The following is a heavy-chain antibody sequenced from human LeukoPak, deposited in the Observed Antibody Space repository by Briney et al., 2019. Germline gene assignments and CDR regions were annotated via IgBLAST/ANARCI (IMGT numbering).Heavy chain of an antibody. D-gene: IGHD2-2*01. CDR3: ARDTGGPRVVVPAAKGSYYYGMDV. CDR1: GGSISSYY. V-gene: IGHV4-59*12. CDR2: IYYSGTT. J-gene: IGHJ6*02. Sequence: SETLSLTCTVSGGSISSYYWSWIRQPPGKGLEWIGYIYYSGTTNYNPSLKSRVTISVDTSKNQFSLKLSSVTAADTAVYYCARDTGGPRVVVPAAKGSYYYGMDVWGQGTTVTVSS.